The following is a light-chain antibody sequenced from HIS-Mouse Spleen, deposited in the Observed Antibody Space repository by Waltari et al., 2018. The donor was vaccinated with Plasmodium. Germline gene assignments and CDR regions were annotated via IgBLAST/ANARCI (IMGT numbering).Light chain of an antibody. CDR1: QSVGSN. J-gene: IGKJ3*01. Sequence: EIVMTQSPATLSVSPGERATLSCRASQSVGSNLAWYQQKPGQAPRLLIYGASTRATVIPARFSGSGSGTECTFTISSLQSEDFAVYYCQQYNNWSFTFGPGTKVDIK. CDR2: GAS. CDR3: QQYNNWSFT. V-gene: IGKV3D-15*01.